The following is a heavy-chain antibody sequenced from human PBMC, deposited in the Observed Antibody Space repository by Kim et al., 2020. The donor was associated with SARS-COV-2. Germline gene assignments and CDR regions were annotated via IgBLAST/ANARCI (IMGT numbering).Heavy chain of an antibody. Sequence: SVKVSCKASGGTFSSYAISWVRQAPGQGLEWMGGIIPIFGTANYAQKFQGRVTITADESTSTAYMELSSLRSEDTAVYYCARASGGLQVYYYYGMDVWGQGTTVTVSS. D-gene: IGHD5-18*01. CDR3: ARASGGLQVYYYYGMDV. J-gene: IGHJ6*02. CDR2: IIPIFGTA. CDR1: GGTFSSYA. V-gene: IGHV1-69*13.